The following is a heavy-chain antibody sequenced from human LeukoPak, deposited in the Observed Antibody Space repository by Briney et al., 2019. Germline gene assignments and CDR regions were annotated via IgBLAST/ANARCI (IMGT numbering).Heavy chain of an antibody. CDR3: TRDQTPYY. CDR1: GFTFGDYA. V-gene: IGHV3-49*04. J-gene: IGHJ4*02. CDR2: IASETYGGTA. Sequence: GRSLRLSCTASGFTFGDYAMTWVRQAPGKGLEWVGFIASETYGGTAEYAASVKGRFTISRDDSKSIAYLQMNSLKTEDTAVHYCTRDQTPYYWGQGTLVTVSS.